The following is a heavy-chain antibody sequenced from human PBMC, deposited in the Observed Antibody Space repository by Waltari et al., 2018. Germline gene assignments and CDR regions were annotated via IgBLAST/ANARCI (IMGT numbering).Heavy chain of an antibody. CDR1: GFTFGDHY. V-gene: IGHV3-72*01. CDR3: ARVGTTVDVFAM. Sequence: EVQLVESGGGLVQPGGSLRLSCAATGFTFGDHYMDWVRQVPGKGLYWVGRIRNKVNSYTTEYASSVKGRCTISIDDSRNSLFLQMNSLRTEDTAVYYCARVGTTVDVFAMLCQGIMVTVSS. CDR2: IRNKVNSYTT. J-gene: IGHJ3*02. D-gene: IGHD4-17*01.